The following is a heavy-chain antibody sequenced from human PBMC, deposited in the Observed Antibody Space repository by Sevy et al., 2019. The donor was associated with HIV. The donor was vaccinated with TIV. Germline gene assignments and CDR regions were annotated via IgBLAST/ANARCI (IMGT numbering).Heavy chain of an antibody. D-gene: IGHD2-2*01. V-gene: IGHV3-7*01. J-gene: IGHJ6*02. CDR3: ARLCTGFIYYYYYGMDV. Sequence: GWSLRLSCAASGFAFSSSWMTWVRQAPGKGLEWVANIKQGGSEKYYVDFLKGRFTISRDNAKNSLYLQMNSLRAEDTAVYYCARLCTGFIYYYYYGMDVWGQGTTVTVSS. CDR2: IKQGGSEK. CDR1: GFAFSSSW.